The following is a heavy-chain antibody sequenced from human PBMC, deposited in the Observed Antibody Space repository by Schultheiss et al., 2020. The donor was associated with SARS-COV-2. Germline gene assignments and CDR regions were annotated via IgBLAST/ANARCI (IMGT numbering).Heavy chain of an antibody. CDR2: INHSGST. CDR1: GGSISSGDYY. D-gene: IGHD2-2*02. J-gene: IGHJ4*02. CDR3: ARDKVEDELLYRSLDY. Sequence: SETLSLTCTVSGGSISSGDYYWSWIRQPPGKGLEWIGEINHSGSTNYNPSLKSRVTISVDTSKNQFSLKLSSVTAADTAVYYCARDKVEDELLYRSLDYWGQGTLVTVSS. V-gene: IGHV4-39*07.